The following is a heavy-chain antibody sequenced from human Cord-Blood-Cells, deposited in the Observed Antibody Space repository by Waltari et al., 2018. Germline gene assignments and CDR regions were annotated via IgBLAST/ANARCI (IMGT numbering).Heavy chain of an antibody. Sequence: QVQLVQSGAEVKKPGSSVKVSCKASGGTFSSYPISWVRQAPGQGLEGKGGIIPIFGTANYAQKFQGRVTITADESTSTAYMELSSLRSEDTAVYYCARGYSGSPYYFDYWGQGTLVTVSS. V-gene: IGHV1-69*01. CDR1: GGTFSSYP. D-gene: IGHD1-26*01. J-gene: IGHJ4*02. CDR3: ARGYSGSPYYFDY. CDR2: IIPIFGTA.